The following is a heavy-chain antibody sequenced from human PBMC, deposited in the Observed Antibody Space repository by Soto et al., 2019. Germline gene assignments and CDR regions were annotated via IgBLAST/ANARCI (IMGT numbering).Heavy chain of an antibody. J-gene: IGHJ4*02. CDR2: NSGSGGST. CDR1: GFTFSSYA. CDR3: AKDFARLTYYFDY. Sequence: EVQLLESGGGLVQPGGSLRLSCAASGFTFSSYAMSWVRQAPGKGLEWVSANSGSGGSTYYADSVKGRFTISRDNSKNTLYLQMNSLRAEDTAVYYCAKDFARLTYYFDYWGQGTLVTVSS. D-gene: IGHD6-25*01. V-gene: IGHV3-23*01.